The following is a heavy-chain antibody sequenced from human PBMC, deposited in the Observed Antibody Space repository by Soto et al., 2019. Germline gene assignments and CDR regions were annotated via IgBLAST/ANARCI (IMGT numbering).Heavy chain of an antibody. V-gene: IGHV4-31*03. CDR1: GGSISSGGYY. CDR3: QRSIVVVVAATNWFDP. CDR2: IYYSGST. Sequence: SESLSLTCTVSGGSISSGGYYWSWIRQHPGKGLEWIGYIYYSGSTYYNPSLKSRVTISVDTSKNQFSLKLSSVTAADTAVYYCQRSIVVVVAATNWFDPWGQGTLVTVS. J-gene: IGHJ5*02. D-gene: IGHD2-15*01.